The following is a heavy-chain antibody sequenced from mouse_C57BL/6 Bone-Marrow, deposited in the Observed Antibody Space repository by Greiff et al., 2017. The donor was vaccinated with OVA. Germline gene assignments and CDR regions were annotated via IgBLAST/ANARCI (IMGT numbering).Heavy chain of an antibody. CDR3: ARKAANWDGNWYFDV. CDR1: GYSITSGYY. V-gene: IGHV3-6*01. D-gene: IGHD4-1*01. J-gene: IGHJ1*03. Sequence: ESGPGLVKPSQSLSLTCSVTGYSITSGYYWNWIRQFPGNKLEWMGYISYDGSNNYNPSPKNRISITRDTSKNQFFLKLNSVTTEDTATYYCARKAANWDGNWYFDVWGTGTTVTVSS. CDR2: ISYDGSN.